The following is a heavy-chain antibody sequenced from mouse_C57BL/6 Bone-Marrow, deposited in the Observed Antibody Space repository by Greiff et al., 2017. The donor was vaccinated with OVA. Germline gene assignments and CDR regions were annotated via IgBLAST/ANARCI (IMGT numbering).Heavy chain of an antibody. Sequence: EVQLVESGGGLVKPGGSLKLSCAASGFTFSSYAMSWVRQTPEKRLEWVATISDGGSYTYYPDNVQGRFTISRDNAKNNLYLQMSHLKSEDTAMYYCARALYYYGSSPDAMDYWGQGTSVTVSS. D-gene: IGHD1-1*01. V-gene: IGHV5-4*01. J-gene: IGHJ4*01. CDR1: GFTFSSYA. CDR2: ISDGGSYT. CDR3: ARALYYYGSSPDAMDY.